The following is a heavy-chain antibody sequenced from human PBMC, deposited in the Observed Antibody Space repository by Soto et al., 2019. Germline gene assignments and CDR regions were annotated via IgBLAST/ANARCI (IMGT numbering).Heavy chain of an antibody. CDR1: GDSVSSNSAA. V-gene: IGHV6-1*01. J-gene: IGHJ6*03. CDR2: TYYRSKWYN. Sequence: KQSQTLSLTCAISGDSVSSNSAAWNWIRQSPSRGLEWLGRTYYRSKWYNDYAVSVKSRITINPDTSKNQFSLQLNSVTPEDTAVYYCAREVNPGREYYHYMDVWGKGTTVTVSS. CDR3: AREVNPGREYYHYMDV.